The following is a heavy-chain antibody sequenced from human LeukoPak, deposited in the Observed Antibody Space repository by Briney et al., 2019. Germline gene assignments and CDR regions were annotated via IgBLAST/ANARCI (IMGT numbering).Heavy chain of an antibody. CDR3: ARPNIRYCSGGACSNDGSDY. D-gene: IGHD2-15*01. Sequence: SETLSLTCRVSGVSISSGSNYWGWIRQPPGKTLEWIGSIYSSGSTYYNSSLKSRVIILIDTAKNHFSLNLSSVTAADTAVYYCARPNIRYCSGGACSNDGSDYWGQGTLVSVSS. V-gene: IGHV4-39*07. CDR1: GVSISSGSNY. CDR2: IYSSGST. J-gene: IGHJ4*02.